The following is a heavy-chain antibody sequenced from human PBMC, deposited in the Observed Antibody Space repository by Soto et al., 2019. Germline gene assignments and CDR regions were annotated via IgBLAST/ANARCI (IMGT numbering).Heavy chain of an antibody. CDR3: AVLSSGDAFDI. Sequence: GGSLRLSCAASGFTFSSYSMNWVRQAPGKGLEWVSSISSSSSYIYYADSVKGRFTISRDNAKNSLYLQMNSLRAEDTAVYYCAVLSSGDAFDIWGQGTMVTVSS. J-gene: IGHJ3*02. D-gene: IGHD3-10*01. CDR1: GFTFSSYS. CDR2: ISSSSSYI. V-gene: IGHV3-21*01.